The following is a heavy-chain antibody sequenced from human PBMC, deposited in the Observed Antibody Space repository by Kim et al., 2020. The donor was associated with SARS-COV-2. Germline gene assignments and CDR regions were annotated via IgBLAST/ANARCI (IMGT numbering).Heavy chain of an antibody. CDR3: AKARGSPRGGAPGKYCTNGVCYTGYFQH. Sequence: GGSLRLSCAASGFTFSSYGMHWVRQAPGKGLEWVAVISYDGSNKYYADSVKGRFTISRDNSKNTLYLQMNSLRAEDTAVYYCAKARGSPRGGAPGKYCTNGVCYTGYFQHWGQGTLVTVSS. V-gene: IGHV3-30*18. J-gene: IGHJ1*01. CDR1: GFTFSSYG. D-gene: IGHD2-8*01. CDR2: ISYDGSNK.